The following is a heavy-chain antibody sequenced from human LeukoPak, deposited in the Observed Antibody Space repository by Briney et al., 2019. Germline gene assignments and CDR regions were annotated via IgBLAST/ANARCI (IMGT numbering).Heavy chain of an antibody. V-gene: IGHV3-23*01. D-gene: IGHD3-22*01. CDR3: AKELDSSGYFDY. J-gene: IGHJ4*02. CDR2: ISGSGGGT. Sequence: HSGGSLRLSCAASGFTFSGYAMSWVRQAPGKGLQWVSAISGSGGGTYYADSVKGRFTISRDNSKNTLFLQMNSLRAEDTAVYYCAKELDSSGYFDYWGQGTLVTVSS. CDR1: GFTFSGYA.